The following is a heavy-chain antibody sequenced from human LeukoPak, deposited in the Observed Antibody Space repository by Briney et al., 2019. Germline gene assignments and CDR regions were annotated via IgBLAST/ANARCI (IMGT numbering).Heavy chain of an antibody. Sequence: GGSLRLSCAASGFTVSSNYMSWVRQAPGKGLEWVSAISGSGGSTYYADSVKGRFTISRDNSKNTLYLQMNSLRAEDTAVYYCAKSPLVSGRFDYWGQGTLVTVSS. V-gene: IGHV3-23*01. D-gene: IGHD2-2*01. CDR1: GFTVSSNY. J-gene: IGHJ4*02. CDR3: AKSPLVSGRFDY. CDR2: ISGSGGST.